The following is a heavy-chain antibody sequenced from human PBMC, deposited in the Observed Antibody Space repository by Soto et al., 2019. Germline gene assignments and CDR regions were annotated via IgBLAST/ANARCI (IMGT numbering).Heavy chain of an antibody. J-gene: IGHJ4*02. D-gene: IGHD3-10*01. V-gene: IGHV4-31*03. CDR2: IYYSGNT. Sequence: SETLSLTCTVSGDSMSSGGYYWSWIRQHPGKGLEWIGYIYYSGNTQYNPSLKSRAFISVDTSKNQFSLRLSSVTAADAAVYFCARDAVTYASGSRELYFDYWGQGALVTV. CDR3: ARDAVTYASGSRELYFDY. CDR1: GDSMSSGGYY.